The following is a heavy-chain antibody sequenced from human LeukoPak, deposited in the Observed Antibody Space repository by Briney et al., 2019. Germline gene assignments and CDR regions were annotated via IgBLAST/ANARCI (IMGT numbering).Heavy chain of an antibody. J-gene: IGHJ4*02. V-gene: IGHV3-23*01. D-gene: IGHD3-22*01. CDR1: GFTFSSYA. CDR2: ISGSGGST. CDR3: AKGHYSESSGYFDY. Sequence: GGSLRLSCAASGFTFSSYAMSWVRQAPGKGLEWVSAISGSGGSTYYADSVKGRFTISRDNSKITLYLQMNSLRAEDTAVYYCAKGHYSESSGYFDYWGQGTLVTVSS.